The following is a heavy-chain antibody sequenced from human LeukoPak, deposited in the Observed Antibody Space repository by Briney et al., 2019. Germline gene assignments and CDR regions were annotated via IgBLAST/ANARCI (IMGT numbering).Heavy chain of an antibody. CDR2: INHSGST. V-gene: IGHV4-34*01. CDR1: GGSFSGYY. CDR3: ARGYNNWHPLYYYMDV. D-gene: IGHD1-20*01. J-gene: IGHJ6*03. Sequence: SETLSLTCAVYGGSFSGYYWSWIRQPPGKGLEWIGEINHSGSTNYNPSLKSRVTISVDTSKNQFSLKLSSVTAADTAVYYCARGYNNWHPLYYYMDVWGKGTTVTVSS.